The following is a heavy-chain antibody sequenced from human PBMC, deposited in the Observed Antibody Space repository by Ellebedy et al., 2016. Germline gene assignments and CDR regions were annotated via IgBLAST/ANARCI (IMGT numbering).Heavy chain of an antibody. J-gene: IGHJ2*01. Sequence: SVKVSCKVSGGSFRTYGITWVRQAPGQGLEWMGAIINIYGTAEYSQKLQGRVTITADESTSTVYMELTNLRSDDTAVYYCARSGSAEGINWYFDFWGRGTLVTVSS. D-gene: IGHD1-26*01. CDR1: GGSFRTYG. CDR3: ARSGSAEGINWYFDF. CDR2: IINIYGTA. V-gene: IGHV1-69*13.